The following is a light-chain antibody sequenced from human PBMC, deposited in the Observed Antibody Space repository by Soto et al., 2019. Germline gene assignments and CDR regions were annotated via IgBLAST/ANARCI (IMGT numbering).Light chain of an antibody. CDR3: AAWDDSLNGVV. Sequence: QSVLTQSPSASASLGASVKLTCTLSSGHSSYAIAWHQQQPEKGPRYLMKLNSDGSHIKGDGIPDRFSGSSSGAERYLTISSLQSEDETDYYCAAWDDSLNGVVFGGGTQLTVL. V-gene: IGLV4-69*01. CDR1: SGHSSYA. J-gene: IGLJ2*01. CDR2: LNSDGSH.